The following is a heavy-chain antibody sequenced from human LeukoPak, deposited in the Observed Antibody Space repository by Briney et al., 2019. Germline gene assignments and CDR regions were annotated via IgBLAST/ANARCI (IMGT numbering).Heavy chain of an antibody. V-gene: IGHV4-59*01. Sequence: SETLSLTCTVSGGSISSYYWSWIRQPPGKGLEWIGYIYYSGSTNYNPSLKSRVTISVDTSKNQFSLKLSSVTAADTAVYYCARALRAFGELFDYWGQGTLVTVSS. D-gene: IGHD3-10*01. CDR1: GGSISSYY. J-gene: IGHJ4*02. CDR3: ARALRAFGELFDY. CDR2: IYYSGST.